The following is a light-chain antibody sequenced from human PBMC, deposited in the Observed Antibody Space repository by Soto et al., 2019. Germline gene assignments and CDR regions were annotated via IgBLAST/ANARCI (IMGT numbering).Light chain of an antibody. CDR2: DVN. J-gene: IGLJ1*01. Sequence: QSVLTQPRSVSGSPGQSVTISCTGTSSDVGGYKYVSWYQQHPGKAPKIMIFDVNRRPSGVPDRFSGSKSGNTASLTISGLQAEDEADYYCYSYAGSNTNVFGTGTKLTVL. CDR3: YSYAGSNTNV. V-gene: IGLV2-11*01. CDR1: SSDVGGYKY.